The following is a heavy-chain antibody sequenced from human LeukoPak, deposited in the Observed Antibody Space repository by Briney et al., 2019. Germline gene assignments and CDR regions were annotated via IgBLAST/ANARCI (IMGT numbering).Heavy chain of an antibody. V-gene: IGHV1-8*01. J-gene: IGHJ6*02. CDR1: GYTFTSYD. D-gene: IGHD1-7*01. CDR2: MNPNSGNT. CDR3: ASQTIYGYYYYYGMDV. Sequence: ASMKVSCKASGYTFTSYDINWVRQATGQGLEWMGWMNPNSGNTGYAQKFQGRVTMTRNTSISTAYMELSSLRSEDTAVYYCASQTIYGYYYYYGMDVWGQGTTVTVSS.